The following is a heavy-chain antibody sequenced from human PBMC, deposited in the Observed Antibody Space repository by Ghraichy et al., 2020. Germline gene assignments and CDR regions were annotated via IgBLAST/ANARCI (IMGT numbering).Heavy chain of an antibody. D-gene: IGHD2-2*01. CDR3: AKAVGYCSSPYGAVPRGDCYLFQH. CDR2: ISGSGGST. CDR1: GFTFSSYA. J-gene: IGHJ1*01. Sequence: GGSLRLSCAASGFTFSSYAMSWVRQAPGKGLEWVSAISGSGGSTYYADSVKGRFTISRDNSKNTLYLQMNSLRAEDTAVYYCAKAVGYCSSPYGAVPRGDCYLFQHWGQGTLVTVSS. V-gene: IGHV3-23*01.